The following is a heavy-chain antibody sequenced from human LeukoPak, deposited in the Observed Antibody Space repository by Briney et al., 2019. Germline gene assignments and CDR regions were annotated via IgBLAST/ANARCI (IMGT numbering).Heavy chain of an antibody. CDR1: GYTFTSYA. Sequence: GASVKVSCKASGYTFTSYAMNWVRQAPGQGLEWMGWINTNTGNPTYAQGFTGRFVFSLDTSVSTAYLQISSLKAEDTAVYYCARDLEGGYFDWLRYYYYGMDVWGQGTTVTVSS. CDR2: INTNTGNP. J-gene: IGHJ6*02. CDR3: ARDLEGGYFDWLRYYYYGMDV. V-gene: IGHV7-4-1*02. D-gene: IGHD3-9*01.